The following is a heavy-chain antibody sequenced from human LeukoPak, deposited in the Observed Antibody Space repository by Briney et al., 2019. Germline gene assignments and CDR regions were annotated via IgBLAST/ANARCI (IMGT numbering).Heavy chain of an antibody. D-gene: IGHD3-22*01. CDR3: ARHDGIDY. CDR1: GFTFSSYS. CDR2: ISSSGSYI. J-gene: IGHJ4*02. V-gene: IGHV3-21*01. Sequence: PGGSLRLSCAVSGFTFSSYSMNWVRQAPGKGLEWVSSISSSGSYIYYADSVKGRFTVSRDNAKTSLYLQMNSLRAEDTAVYYCARHDGIDYWGQGTLVTVSS.